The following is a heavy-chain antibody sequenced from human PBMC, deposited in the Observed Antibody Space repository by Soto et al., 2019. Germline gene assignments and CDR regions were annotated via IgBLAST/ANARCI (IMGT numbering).Heavy chain of an antibody. V-gene: IGHV4-39*01. CDR3: FGVMAATLDY. J-gene: IGHJ4*01. D-gene: IGHD2-21*02. CDR2: LYYRGAT. CDR1: GGSIKNTNYH. Sequence: ETLSLTCSVSGGSIKNTNYHWGWIRQPPGKGLEWIGTLYYRGATDYNPSLKTRVTISVDTSKNLLSLNLSSVTAADTAVYYCFGVMAATLDYWGQGTLVTV.